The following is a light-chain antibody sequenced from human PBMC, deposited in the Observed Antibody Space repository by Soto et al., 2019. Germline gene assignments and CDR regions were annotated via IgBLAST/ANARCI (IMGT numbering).Light chain of an antibody. V-gene: IGKV1-5*01. CDR3: QQYGSSPPIT. Sequence: DIQMTQSPSTLPASVVDRVTITCLASQSISNWLAWYQQKPGTAPKLLIYHASTLESGVPSRFSGSGSGTDFTLTISRLEPEDFAVYYCQQYGSSPPITFGQGTRLEIK. J-gene: IGKJ5*01. CDR1: QSISNW. CDR2: HAS.